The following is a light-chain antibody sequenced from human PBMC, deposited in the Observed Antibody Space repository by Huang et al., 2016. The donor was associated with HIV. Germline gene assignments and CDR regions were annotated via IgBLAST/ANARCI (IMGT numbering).Light chain of an antibody. CDR2: AAS. CDR1: QDISNS. V-gene: IGKV1-27*01. CDR3: QKYNSAPRT. J-gene: IGKJ1*01. Sequence: DIQMTQSPSSLSASVGDRVTITCRASQDISNSLAWYQQKPGKVPKLLISAASTLQSGVPSRFSGSDSGTDFTLTISSLQPEDVATYYCQKYNSAPRTFGQGTKVEIK.